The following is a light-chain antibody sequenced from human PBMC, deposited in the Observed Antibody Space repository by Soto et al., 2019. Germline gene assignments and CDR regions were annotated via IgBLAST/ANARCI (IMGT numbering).Light chain of an antibody. Sequence: EIVMTQSPATLSVSPGERATLSCRASQSISSNLAWYQQKPGQTPRLLIYGTSTRATGIPARFSGSGSGTEFTLTISSLQSEDFAVYYCQHYNNRPLTFGGGTKVEIK. CDR1: QSISSN. V-gene: IGKV3-15*01. CDR2: GTS. J-gene: IGKJ4*01. CDR3: QHYNNRPLT.